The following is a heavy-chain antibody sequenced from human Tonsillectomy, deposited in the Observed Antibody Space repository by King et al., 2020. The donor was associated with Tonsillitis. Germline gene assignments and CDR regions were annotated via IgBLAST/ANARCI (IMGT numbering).Heavy chain of an antibody. CDR1: AFTFSAFG. J-gene: IGHJ6*02. CDR3: ARGADYYYYGMDV. V-gene: IGHV3-30*02. Sequence: VQLVQSGGGVVLPGRSLRLSCAASAFTFSAFGMHWVRQAPGKGLEWVAFIRFDGNNKYYADSVEGRFTISRDNSNNTLDLQMDSLRPEDTAVYYCARGADYYYYGMDVWGQGTTVTVSS. CDR2: IRFDGNNK.